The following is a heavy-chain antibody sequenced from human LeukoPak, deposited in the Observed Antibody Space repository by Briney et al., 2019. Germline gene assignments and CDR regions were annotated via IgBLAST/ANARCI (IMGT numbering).Heavy chain of an antibody. D-gene: IGHD5-24*01. CDR1: GFTFSSYS. CDR3: ARDAGTKRWLQLLTTGYFDL. V-gene: IGHV3-21*01. Sequence: GGSLRLSCAASGFTFSSYSMNWVRQAPGKGLEWVSSISSSSSYIYYADSVKGRFTISRDNAKNSLYLQMNSLRAEDTAVYYCARDAGTKRWLQLLTTGYFDLWGRGTLVTVSS. CDR2: ISSSSSYI. J-gene: IGHJ2*01.